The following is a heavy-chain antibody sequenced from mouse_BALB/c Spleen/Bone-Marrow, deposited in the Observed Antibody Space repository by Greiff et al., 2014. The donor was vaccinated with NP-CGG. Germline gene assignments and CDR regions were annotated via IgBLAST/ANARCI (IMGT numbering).Heavy chain of an antibody. Sequence: EVKLQESGGGLVQPGGSLRLSCATSGFTFTDYYMNWVRQPPGKALEWLGFIRNKANGYTTEYGASVKGRFTISRDNSQSILYLQMNTLRAEDSATYYCARDSRSTVSHFDYWGQGTTLTVSS. CDR1: GFTFTDYY. CDR3: ARDSRSTVSHFDY. CDR2: IRNKANGYTT. V-gene: IGHV7-3*02. D-gene: IGHD1-1*01. J-gene: IGHJ2*01.